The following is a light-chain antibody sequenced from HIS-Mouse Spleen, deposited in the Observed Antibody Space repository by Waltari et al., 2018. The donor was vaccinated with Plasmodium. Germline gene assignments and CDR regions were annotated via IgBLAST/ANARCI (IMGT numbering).Light chain of an antibody. CDR2: EVS. CDR3: SSYAGSNNYV. J-gene: IGLJ1*01. Sequence: QSALTQPPSASGSPGQSVTIPCTGTTSHFGGHNYVSWYQQPPGKAPKLMIYEVSKRPSGVPDRFSGSKSGNTASLTVSGLQAEDEADYYCSSYAGSNNYVFGTGTKVTVL. V-gene: IGLV2-8*01. CDR1: TSHFGGHNY.